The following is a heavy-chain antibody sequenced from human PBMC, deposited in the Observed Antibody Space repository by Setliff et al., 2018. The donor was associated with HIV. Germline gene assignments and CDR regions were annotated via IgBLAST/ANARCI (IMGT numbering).Heavy chain of an antibody. D-gene: IGHD6-13*01. CDR3: AREDSSSWYSSLSF. CDR1: GVYISDNNW. J-gene: IGHJ1*01. V-gene: IGHV4-4*02. CDR2: VYHTGST. Sequence: KASETLSLTCDVSGVYISDNNWWSWVRQPPGRGLEWIGEVYHTGSTNYNPSLKSRVITSIDKSKNQFSLKIDSVTAADTAIYYCAREDSSSWYSSLSFWGQGTLVTVSS.